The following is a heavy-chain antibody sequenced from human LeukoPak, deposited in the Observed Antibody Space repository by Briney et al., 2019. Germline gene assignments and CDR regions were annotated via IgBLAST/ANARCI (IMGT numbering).Heavy chain of an antibody. CDR3: ARSEGELSPTGGFDP. CDR2: IIPIFGTA. D-gene: IGHD1-7*01. V-gene: IGHV1-69*05. Sequence: SVKVSCKASGGTFSSYAISWVRQAPGQGLEWMGGIIPIFGTANYAQKFQGRVTITTDESTSTAYMELSSLRSEDTAVYYCARSEGELSPTGGFDPWGQGTLVTVSS. CDR1: GGTFSSYA. J-gene: IGHJ5*02.